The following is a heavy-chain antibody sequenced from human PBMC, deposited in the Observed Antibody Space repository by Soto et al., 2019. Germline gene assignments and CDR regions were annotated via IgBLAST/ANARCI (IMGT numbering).Heavy chain of an antibody. Sequence: QITLKESGPTLVKPTQTLTLTCTFSGFSLSTSGVGVGWIRQPPGKALEWLALIYWDDDKRYSPSLKSRLTIXKXNSKNQVVLTMTNMDPVDTATYYCAHADAALLAFDIWGQGTMVTVSS. V-gene: IGHV2-5*02. CDR3: AHADAALLAFDI. CDR1: GFSLSTSGVG. D-gene: IGHD6-13*01. CDR2: IYWDDDK. J-gene: IGHJ3*02.